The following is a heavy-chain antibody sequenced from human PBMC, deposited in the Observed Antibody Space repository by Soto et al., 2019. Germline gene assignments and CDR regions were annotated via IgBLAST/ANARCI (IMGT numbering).Heavy chain of an antibody. Sequence: GGSLRLSCAASGFTFSSYAMSWVRQAPGKGLEWVSAISGSGGSTFYADSVKGRFTISRDNSKNTLCLQMNSLRAEDTAVYYCAKTKYSSSSRWFDPWGQGTLVTVSS. J-gene: IGHJ5*02. CDR2: ISGSGGST. D-gene: IGHD6-6*01. CDR3: AKTKYSSSSRWFDP. V-gene: IGHV3-23*01. CDR1: GFTFSSYA.